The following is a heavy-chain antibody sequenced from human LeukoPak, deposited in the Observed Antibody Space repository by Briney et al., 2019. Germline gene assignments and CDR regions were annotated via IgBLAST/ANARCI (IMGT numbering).Heavy chain of an antibody. V-gene: IGHV3-30*02. D-gene: IGHD4-23*01. J-gene: IGHJ5*02. CDR2: IRYDGNNK. CDR1: GFTFTTCA. Sequence: GGSLRLSCAASGFTFTTCAMHWVRQAPGKGLEWVAYIRYDGNNKNYADTVKGRFTISRDNSKDMMYLQMNSLRPEDTAVYYCAKGDDYGANTRLPKYNWFDPWGQGTLVTVSS. CDR3: AKGDDYGANTRLPKYNWFDP.